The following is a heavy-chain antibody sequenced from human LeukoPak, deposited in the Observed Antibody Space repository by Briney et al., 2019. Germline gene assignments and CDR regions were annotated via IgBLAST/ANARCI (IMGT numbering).Heavy chain of an antibody. CDR1: GFTFSDYY. CDR3: ARLPLPKYCSSTSCYRGGNYYYGMDV. CDR2: ISSSGSTI. V-gene: IGHV3-11*01. Sequence: PGGSLRLSCAASGFTFSDYYMSWIRQAPGKGLEWVSYISSSGSTIYYADSVKGRFTISRDNAKNSLYLQMNSLRAEDTAVYYCARLPLPKYCSSTSCYRGGNYYYGMDVWGQGTTVTVSS. D-gene: IGHD2-2*01. J-gene: IGHJ6*02.